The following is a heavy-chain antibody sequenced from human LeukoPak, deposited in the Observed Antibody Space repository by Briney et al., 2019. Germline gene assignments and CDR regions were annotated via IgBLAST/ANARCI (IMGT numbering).Heavy chain of an antibody. D-gene: IGHD6-13*01. Sequence: GGSLRLSCAASGFTFSSYWMHWVRHAPGKGLVWVSHIDSDGSGTTYGDSAKGRFTISRDNAKNTLYLQMNSLRAEDTAVYYCARGTAAAAVIDYWGQGILVTVSS. J-gene: IGHJ4*02. CDR1: GFTFSSYW. CDR2: IDSDGSGT. CDR3: ARGTAAAAVIDY. V-gene: IGHV3-74*01.